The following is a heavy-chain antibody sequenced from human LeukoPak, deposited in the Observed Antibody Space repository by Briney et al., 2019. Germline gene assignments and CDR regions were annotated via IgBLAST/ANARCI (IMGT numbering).Heavy chain of an antibody. V-gene: IGHV1-46*01. CDR2: INPSGGST. J-gene: IGHJ4*02. Sequence: GASVKVSCKASGYTFTSYYMHWVRQAPGQGLEWMGIINPSGGSTSYAQKFQGRVTMTRDTSTSTVYMELSSLRSEDTAVYYCARAHYVGRDGYNPPLDYWGQGTLVTVSS. CDR1: GYTFTSYY. CDR3: ARAHYVGRDGYNPPLDY. D-gene: IGHD5-24*01.